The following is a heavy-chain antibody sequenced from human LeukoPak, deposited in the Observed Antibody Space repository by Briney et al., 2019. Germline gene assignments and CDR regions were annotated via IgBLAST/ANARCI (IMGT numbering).Heavy chain of an antibody. D-gene: IGHD6-13*01. J-gene: IGHJ4*02. CDR2: ISAYNGNT. Sequence: GASVKVSCKASGYTFTSYGISWVRQAPGQGLEWMGWISAYNGNTNYAQKLQGRVTMTTDTSTSTAYMELRSLRSDDTAVYYCARDRDRLSIAAAGRVSFDYWGQGTLVTVSS. V-gene: IGHV1-18*01. CDR1: GYTFTSYG. CDR3: ARDRDRLSIAAAGRVSFDY.